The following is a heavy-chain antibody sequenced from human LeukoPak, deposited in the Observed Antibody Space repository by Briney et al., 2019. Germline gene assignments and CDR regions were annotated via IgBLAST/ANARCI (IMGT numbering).Heavy chain of an antibody. CDR2: IREERGQE. Sequence: GGSLRLSCVASGLTVSNHWMSWVRKAPGKGLEWVANIREERGQEYYVDSVKGRFTISKNSAKNSLYLQMNTLRVEDTAMYYCASLDTAKQPLANHWGQGTLVTASS. J-gene: IGHJ5*02. CDR1: GLTVSNHW. CDR3: ASLDTAKQPLANH. D-gene: IGHD5-18*01. V-gene: IGHV3-7*03.